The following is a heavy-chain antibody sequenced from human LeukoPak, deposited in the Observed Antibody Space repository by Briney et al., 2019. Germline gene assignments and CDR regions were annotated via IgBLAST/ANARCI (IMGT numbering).Heavy chain of an antibody. CDR2: IYWDDDK. CDR1: GFSLSTSALA. J-gene: IGHJ5*02. V-gene: IGHV2-5*02. Sequence: SGPTLVKPTQTLTLTCTFSGFSLSTSALAVGWIRQPPAKALEWLALIYWDDDKRYSPSLKSRLTVTKDTSKNQVVLTMTNMDPVDTATFYCAHKSAAGVFDPWGQGTLVTVSS. CDR3: AHKSAAGVFDP. D-gene: IGHD6-13*01.